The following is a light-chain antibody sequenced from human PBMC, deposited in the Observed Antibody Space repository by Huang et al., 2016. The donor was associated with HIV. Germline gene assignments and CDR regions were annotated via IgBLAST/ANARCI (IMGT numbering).Light chain of an antibody. V-gene: IGKV1-39*01. Sequence: IQLTQSPTSLSASVGDRVTIACRASQAIGTYLDWFQQKPGRAPKLLISDVASLHTGISSRFIGSGSGTEFTLTIRGLQFDDFATYFCQQSYSALITFGQGTRLEIK. CDR1: QAIGTY. CDR2: DVA. CDR3: QQSYSALIT. J-gene: IGKJ5*01.